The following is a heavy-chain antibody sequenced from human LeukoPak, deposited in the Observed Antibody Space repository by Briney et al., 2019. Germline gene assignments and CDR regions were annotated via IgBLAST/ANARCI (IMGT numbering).Heavy chain of an antibody. D-gene: IGHD3-10*01. CDR1: GYTFTGYY. V-gene: IGHV1-46*01. Sequence: ASVKVSCKASGYTFTGYYMHWVRRAPGQGLEWMGIINPSGGSTSYAQKFQGRVTMTRDMSTSTVYMELSSLRSEDTAVYYCARGMDPKLLLWFGEIESEEGPFDYWGQGTLVTVSS. CDR2: INPSGGST. J-gene: IGHJ4*02. CDR3: ARGMDPKLLLWFGEIESEEGPFDY.